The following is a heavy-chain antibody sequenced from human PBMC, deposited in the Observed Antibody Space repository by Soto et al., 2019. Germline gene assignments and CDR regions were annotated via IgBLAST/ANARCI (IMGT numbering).Heavy chain of an antibody. Sequence: EVQVLESGGGLVQPGGSLRLSCVVSGFTFNKSAMSWVRQAPGEGLEWVSAMSGRGGSTYYADSVKVRFTLSRDISKNTLFLQMSGLRAEDTAVYYCATEHDDYYLLDVWGQGTTVTVSS. J-gene: IGHJ6*02. CDR1: GFTFNKSA. CDR3: ATEHDDYYLLDV. CDR2: MSGRGGST. V-gene: IGHV3-23*01.